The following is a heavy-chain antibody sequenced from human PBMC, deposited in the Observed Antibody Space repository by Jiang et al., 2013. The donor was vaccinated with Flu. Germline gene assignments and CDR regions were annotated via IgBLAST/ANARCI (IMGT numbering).Heavy chain of an antibody. CDR3: ARVGAAAGTSDGMDV. V-gene: IGHV4-59*01. CDR2: IYYSGST. D-gene: IGHD6-13*01. Sequence: LLKPSETLSLTCTVSGGSISSYYWSWIRQPPGKGLEWIGYIYYSGSTNYNPSLKSRVTISVDTSKNQFSLKLSSVTAADTAVYYCARVGAAAGTSDGMDVWGQGTTVTVSS. J-gene: IGHJ6*02. CDR1: GGSISSYY.